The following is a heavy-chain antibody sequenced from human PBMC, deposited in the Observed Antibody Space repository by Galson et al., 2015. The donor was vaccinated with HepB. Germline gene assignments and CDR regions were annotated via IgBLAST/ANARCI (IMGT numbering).Heavy chain of an antibody. V-gene: IGHV3-30*09. D-gene: IGHD6-13*01. CDR3: GRGGKWAAGTQSAIDY. CDR1: GFTFSSYA. CDR2: ISYDGSYK. J-gene: IGHJ4*02. Sequence: SLRLSCADSGFTFSSYAMHWVRQAPGKGLEWVAVISYDGSYKFYADSVKGRFVISRDNSKNTLYLQMNSLRTEDTAVYYCGRGGKWAAGTQSAIDYWGQGTLVTVSS.